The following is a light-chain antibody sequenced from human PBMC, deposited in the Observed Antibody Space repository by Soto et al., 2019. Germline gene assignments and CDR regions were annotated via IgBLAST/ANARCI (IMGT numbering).Light chain of an antibody. CDR3: MLYMGGGLVV. Sequence: QTVVTQEPSFSVSPGGTVTLTCGLTSGSDSTTYYPSWYQQTPGQAPRTLIYSTNIRSSGVPDRFSGSILGNKAALTITGAQADDESDYHCMLYMGGGLVVFGGGTQLTV. CDR1: SGSDSTTYY. CDR2: STN. V-gene: IGLV8-61*01. J-gene: IGLJ2*01.